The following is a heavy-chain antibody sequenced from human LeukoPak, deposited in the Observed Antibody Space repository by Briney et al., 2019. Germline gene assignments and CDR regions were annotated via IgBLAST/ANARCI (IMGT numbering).Heavy chain of an antibody. J-gene: IGHJ4*02. CDR2: ISAYNGNT. V-gene: IGHV1-18*01. CDR1: GYTFTSYG. CDR3: VTEGYCTSDSCYVH. Sequence: ASVKVSCKASGYTFTSYGISWVRQAPGQGLEWMGWISAYNGNTNYAQKLQGRVTMTTDTSTSTAYMELASLRSEDTAMYYCVTEGYCTSDSCYVHWGQGTLVTVSS. D-gene: IGHD2-2*01.